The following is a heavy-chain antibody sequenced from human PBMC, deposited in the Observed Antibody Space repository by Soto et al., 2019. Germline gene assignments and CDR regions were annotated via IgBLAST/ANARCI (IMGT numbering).Heavy chain of an antibody. CDR2: ISAYNGNT. Sequence: ASVKVSCKASGYTLTSFGISWVRQAPGQGLEWLAWISAYNGNTDYAQKFQGRVTMTTDTSTSTAYMEIKSLRSDDTAVYYCAGARGRVAAKVDYWGQGTLVTVSS. V-gene: IGHV1-18*01. D-gene: IGHD5-12*01. CDR1: GYTLTSFG. J-gene: IGHJ4*02. CDR3: AGARGRVAAKVDY.